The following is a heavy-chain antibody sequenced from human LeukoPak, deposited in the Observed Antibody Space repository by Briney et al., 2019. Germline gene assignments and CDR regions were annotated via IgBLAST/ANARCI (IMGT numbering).Heavy chain of an antibody. Sequence: GGSLRLSCAASGFSFSSYAMSWVRQAPGGGLEWVSAISGSGGSAYYADSVKGRFTISRDNSKNTPYLQMNSLRAEDTAVYYCAKGGATLPFDAFDIWGQGTMVTVSS. CDR3: AKGGATLPFDAFDI. CDR2: ISGSGGSA. CDR1: GFSFSSYA. V-gene: IGHV3-23*01. D-gene: IGHD1-26*01. J-gene: IGHJ3*02.